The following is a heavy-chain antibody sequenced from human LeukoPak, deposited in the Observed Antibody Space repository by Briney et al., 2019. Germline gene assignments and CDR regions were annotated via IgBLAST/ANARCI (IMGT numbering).Heavy chain of an antibody. Sequence: SETLSLTCTVSGGSISSYYWSWIRQPAGKGLGWIARIYTSGSTNYNPSLKSRVTMSVDTSKNQFSLRLSSVTAADTAVYYCARDRYGSGSYYKSWFDPWGQGTLVTVSS. CDR1: GGSISSYY. CDR2: IYTSGST. CDR3: ARDRYGSGSYYKSWFDP. V-gene: IGHV4-4*07. J-gene: IGHJ5*02. D-gene: IGHD3-10*01.